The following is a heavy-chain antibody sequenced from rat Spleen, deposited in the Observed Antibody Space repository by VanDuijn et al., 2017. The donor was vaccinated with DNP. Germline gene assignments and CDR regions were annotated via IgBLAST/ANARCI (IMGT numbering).Heavy chain of an antibody. CDR2: IWAAGGT. V-gene: IGHV2-77*01. Sequence: QVQMKETGPGLVQTTQTLSVTCTVSGFSLTSYGVHWVRQAPGKGLEWMGIIWAAGGTNYNSAVQSRLSISRDTSKSQVFLEMHSLQPEDTGTYYCTRHEYYFDYWGQGVMVTVSS. CDR1: GFSLTSYG. CDR3: TRHEYYFDY. J-gene: IGHJ2*01.